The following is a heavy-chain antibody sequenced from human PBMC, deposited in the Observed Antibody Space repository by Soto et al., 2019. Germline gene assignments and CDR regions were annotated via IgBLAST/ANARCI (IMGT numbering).Heavy chain of an antibody. V-gene: IGHV3-48*01. D-gene: IGHD1-1*01. Sequence: GGSLRLSCAASGFTFSSYSMNWVRQAPGKGLEWVSYISSSSTIYYADSVKGRFTISRDNAKNSLYLQMNSLRAEDTAVYYCARKGSGNHDAFDIWGQGTMVTVSS. J-gene: IGHJ3*02. CDR2: ISSSSTI. CDR1: GFTFSSYS. CDR3: ARKGSGNHDAFDI.